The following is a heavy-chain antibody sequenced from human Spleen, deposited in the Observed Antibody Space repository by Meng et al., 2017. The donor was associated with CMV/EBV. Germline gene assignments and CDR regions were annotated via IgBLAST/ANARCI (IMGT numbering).Heavy chain of an antibody. J-gene: IGHJ4*02. V-gene: IGHV4-39*01. Sequence: SETLSLTCTVSGGSISSSSYYWGWIRQPPGKELEWIGSIYYSGSTYYNPSLKSRFTISVDTSKNQFSLKLSSVTAADTALYFCARFSSGYATYHHTRQIDYWGQGTLVTVSS. CDR2: IYYSGST. CDR1: GGSISSSSYY. D-gene: IGHD2-2*01. CDR3: ARFSSGYATYHHTRQIDY.